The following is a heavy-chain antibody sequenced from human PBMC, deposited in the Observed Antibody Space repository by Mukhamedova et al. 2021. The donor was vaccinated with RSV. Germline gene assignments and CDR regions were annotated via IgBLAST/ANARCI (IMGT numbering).Heavy chain of an antibody. V-gene: IGHV3-30-3*01. J-gene: IGHJ6*03. CDR2: SSG. Sequence: SSGINAEYMGKGRFTISRDNSKNTLYLQMNSLRAEDTAVYYCARAGYGSGGYYPRGYYMDVWGKGTTVTVSS. D-gene: IGHD3-10*01. CDR3: ARAGYGSGGYYPRGYYMDV.